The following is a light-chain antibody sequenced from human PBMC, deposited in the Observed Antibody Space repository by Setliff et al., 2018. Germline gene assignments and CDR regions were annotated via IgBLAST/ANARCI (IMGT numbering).Light chain of an antibody. J-gene: IGLJ3*02. Sequence: QSALTQPASVSESPGQSITISCTGTSRDVGAHDFVSWYQQRPGKAPKLIIYDVNNRPSGVSNRFSGSKSGNTASLTISGLQAEDDADYYCSSHTTSSTGVFGGGTK. CDR1: SRDVGAHDF. CDR3: SSHTTSSTGV. CDR2: DVN. V-gene: IGLV2-14*03.